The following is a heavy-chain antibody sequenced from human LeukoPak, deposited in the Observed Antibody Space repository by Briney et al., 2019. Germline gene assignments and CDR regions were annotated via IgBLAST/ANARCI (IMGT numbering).Heavy chain of an antibody. CDR2: IYYSGST. J-gene: IGHJ4*02. V-gene: IGHV4-59*01. Sequence: PSETLSLTCTVSGGSISSYYWSWIRQPPGKGLGWIGYIYYSGSTNYNPSLKSRVTISVDTSKNQFSLKLSSVTAADTAVYYCARAWTVTSDFDYWGQGTLVTVSS. CDR1: GGSISSYY. D-gene: IGHD4-17*01. CDR3: ARAWTVTSDFDY.